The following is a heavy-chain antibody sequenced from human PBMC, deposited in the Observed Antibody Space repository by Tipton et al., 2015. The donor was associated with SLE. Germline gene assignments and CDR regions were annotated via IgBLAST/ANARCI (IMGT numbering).Heavy chain of an antibody. Sequence: SLRLSCAAAGFTYSGYAMHWVRQAAGKGLEWVAFIRADGGNKDYADSVKGRFTISRDNSKNTLYLQMNRLRVEDTAVYYCAGGTGAYFDHWGQGTLVTVSS. CDR3: AGGTGAYFDH. CDR1: GFTYSGYA. J-gene: IGHJ4*02. CDR2: IRADGGNK. D-gene: IGHD3-16*01. V-gene: IGHV3-30*02.